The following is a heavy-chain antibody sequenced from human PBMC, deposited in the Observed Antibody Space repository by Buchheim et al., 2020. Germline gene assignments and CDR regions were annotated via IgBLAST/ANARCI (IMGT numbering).Heavy chain of an antibody. V-gene: IGHV3-66*01. D-gene: IGHD4-17*01. CDR3: ASRPDGDYPSFDF. CDR2: IHGGGAT. J-gene: IGHJ4*02. Sequence: EVHLVESGGDLVQPGESLRLSCAASGFTVNNKYMTWVRQAPGKGMECVSIIHGGGATYYAESVKGRFTISRDNPRKILYLHMNSLRVEDTAVYYCASRPDGDYPSFDFWGLGTL. CDR1: GFTVNNKY.